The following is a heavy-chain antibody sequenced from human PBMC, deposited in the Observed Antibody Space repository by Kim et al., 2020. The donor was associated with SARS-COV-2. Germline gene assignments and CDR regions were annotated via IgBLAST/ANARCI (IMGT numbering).Heavy chain of an antibody. V-gene: IGHV4-30-4*01. CDR2: IYYSGST. CDR1: GGSISSGDYY. Sequence: SETLSLTCTVSGGSISSGDYYWSWIRQPPGKGLEWIGYIYYSGSTYYNPSLKSRVTISVDTSKNQFSLKLSSVTAADTAVYYCASYGSGPPYYYYGMDVWVQGTTVTVSS. CDR3: ASYGSGPPYYYYGMDV. D-gene: IGHD3-10*01. J-gene: IGHJ6*02.